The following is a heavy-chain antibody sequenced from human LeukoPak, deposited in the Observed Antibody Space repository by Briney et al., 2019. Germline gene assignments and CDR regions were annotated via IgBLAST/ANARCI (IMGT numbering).Heavy chain of an antibody. CDR2: IYYSGST. J-gene: IGHJ4*02. CDR1: GGSISSYC. D-gene: IGHD4-17*01. V-gene: IGHV4-59*08. CDR3: ARGSYGDQN. Sequence: SETLSLTCTVSGGSISSYCWSWIRQPPGKGLEWIGYIYYSGSTNYNPSLKSRVTISVDTSKNQFSLKLTSVTAADTAVYYCARGSYGDQNWGQGTLVTVSP.